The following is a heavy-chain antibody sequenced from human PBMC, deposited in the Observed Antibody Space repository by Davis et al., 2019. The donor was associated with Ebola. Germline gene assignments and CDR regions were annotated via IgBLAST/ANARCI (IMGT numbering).Heavy chain of an antibody. CDR3: ARGLPRGAARPGRGSYNGFDP. J-gene: IGHJ5*02. V-gene: IGHV3-53*04. CDR2: IYSGCST. Sequence: GGSLRLSCAASGFTVSSNYMSWVRQAPGKELEWVSVIYSGCSTNYADSVTGRFTISRHTSKNTLYLQMNSLRAEDTAVYYCARGLPRGAARPGRGSYNGFDPWGQGTLVTVSS. D-gene: IGHD6-6*01. CDR1: GFTVSSNY.